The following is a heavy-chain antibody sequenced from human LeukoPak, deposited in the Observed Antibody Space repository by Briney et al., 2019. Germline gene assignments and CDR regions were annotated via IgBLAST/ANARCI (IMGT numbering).Heavy chain of an antibody. D-gene: IGHD3-10*01. CDR3: ASQYGSGAL. V-gene: IGHV4-59*08. J-gene: IGHJ4*02. Sequence: SETLSLTCTVSGGSISSYYWSWIRQPPGKGLEWIGYIYYSGSTNYNPSLKSRVTISVDTSKNQFSLKLSSVTAADTAVYYCASQYGSGALWGQGTLVTVSS. CDR1: GGSISSYY. CDR2: IYYSGST.